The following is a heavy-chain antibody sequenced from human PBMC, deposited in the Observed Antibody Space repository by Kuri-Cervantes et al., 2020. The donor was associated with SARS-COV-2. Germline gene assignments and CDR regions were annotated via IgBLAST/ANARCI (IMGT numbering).Heavy chain of an antibody. CDR3: ARDLAARLDYYYGMDV. CDR2: IIPILGIA. V-gene: IGHV1-69*04. Sequence: SVKVSCKASGGTFSSYAISWVRQAPGQGLEWMGRIIPILGIANYAQKFQGRVTITADKSTSTAYMELSSLRSEDTAMYYCARDLAARLDYYYGMDVWGQGTTGTESS. J-gene: IGHJ6*02. D-gene: IGHD6-6*01. CDR1: GGTFSSYA.